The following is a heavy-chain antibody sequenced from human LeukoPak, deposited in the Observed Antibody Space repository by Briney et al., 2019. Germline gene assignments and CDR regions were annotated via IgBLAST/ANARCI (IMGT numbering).Heavy chain of an antibody. Sequence: GGSLRLSCAASGFTFTNAWMSWVRQAPGEGLEWVGRIKSKADGETTDYAAPVKGRFTMSTDDSTATLYLFMNGLKAEDTAVYYCTTDLGVTMIRGVLVYWGQGALVTVSS. CDR1: GFTFTNAW. D-gene: IGHD3-10*01. V-gene: IGHV3-15*01. CDR2: IKSKADGETT. J-gene: IGHJ4*02. CDR3: TTDLGVTMIRGVLVY.